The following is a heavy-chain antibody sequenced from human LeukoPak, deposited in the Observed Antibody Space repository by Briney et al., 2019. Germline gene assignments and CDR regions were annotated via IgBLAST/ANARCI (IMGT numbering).Heavy chain of an antibody. J-gene: IGHJ3*02. V-gene: IGHV3-74*01. CDR3: AREGNAFDI. CDR1: GFTFSSFW. CDR2: INTDGSST. D-gene: IGHD3-10*01. Sequence: GGSVRLSCAASGFTFSSFWMHWVRQAPGKGLVWVSRINTDGSSTDYADSVKGRFTISRDNAKNTLYLQMNSLRAEDTAVYYCAREGNAFDIWGQGTMVTVSS.